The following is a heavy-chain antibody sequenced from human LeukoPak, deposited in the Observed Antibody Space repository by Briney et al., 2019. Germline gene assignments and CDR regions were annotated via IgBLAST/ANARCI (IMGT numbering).Heavy chain of an antibody. J-gene: IGHJ6*03. D-gene: IGHD2-2*02. V-gene: IGHV3-30*02. CDR1: GFTFSSYG. Sequence: GGSLRLSCAASGFTFSSYGMHWVRQAPGKGLEWVAFIRYDGSNKYYADSVKGRFTISRDNSKNTLYLQMNSLRAEDTAVYYCATLPAAISVADYYYMDVWGKGTTVTVSS. CDR2: IRYDGSNK. CDR3: ATLPAAISVADYYYMDV.